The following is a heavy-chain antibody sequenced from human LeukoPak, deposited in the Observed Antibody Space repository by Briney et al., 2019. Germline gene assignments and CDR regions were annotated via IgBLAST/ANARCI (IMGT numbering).Heavy chain of an antibody. CDR3: ARHHLLYSGYDGPYYFDY. D-gene: IGHD5-12*01. Sequence: SETLSLTCTVSGGSISSYYWSWIRQPAGKGLEWIGRIYTSGSTNYNPSLKSRVTMSVDTSKNQFSLKLSSVTAADTAVYYCARHHLLYSGYDGPYYFDYWGQGTLVTVSS. CDR2: IYTSGST. CDR1: GGSISSYY. V-gene: IGHV4-4*07. J-gene: IGHJ4*02.